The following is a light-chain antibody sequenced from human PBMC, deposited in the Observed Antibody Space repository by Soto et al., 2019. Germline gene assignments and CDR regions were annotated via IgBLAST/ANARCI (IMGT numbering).Light chain of an antibody. J-gene: IGLJ7*01. CDR3: GTWDSSLSAAV. V-gene: IGLV1-51*02. CDR1: SSNIGNNY. Sequence: QSVLTQPPSVSAAPGQKVTISCSGSSSNIGNNYVSWYQQLPGTAPKLLIYETNKRPSGIPDRFSGAKSGTSATLGITGLQTGDEADYYCGTWDSSLSAAVFGGGTQLTVL. CDR2: ETN.